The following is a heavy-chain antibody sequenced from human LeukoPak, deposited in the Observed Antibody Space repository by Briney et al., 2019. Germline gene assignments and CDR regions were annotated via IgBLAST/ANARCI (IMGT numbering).Heavy chain of an antibody. Sequence: ASETLSLTCTVSGASVANSDWWTWVRQPPGEGLEWIGEIFHGGTTKYNPSLKSRLTLSLDTSKNQFSVKVTSVTAADTAVYFCARESSWDSSGYWRDAFDIWGQGTMVTVSS. CDR3: ARESSWDSSGYWRDAFDI. CDR1: GASVANSDW. D-gene: IGHD3-22*01. CDR2: IFHGGTT. V-gene: IGHV4-4*02. J-gene: IGHJ3*02.